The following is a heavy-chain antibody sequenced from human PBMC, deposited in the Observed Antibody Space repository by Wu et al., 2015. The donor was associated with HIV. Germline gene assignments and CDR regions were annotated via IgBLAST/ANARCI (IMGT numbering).Heavy chain of an antibody. CDR3: ARDPVYSSGLVPSFFDY. D-gene: IGHD6-19*01. Sequence: QVQLVQSGAEVKKPGSSVKVSCKSSGSTLNAYAFSWVRQAPGQGLEWMGRFIPLFDTANYAQKFQGRVTITANESTSTAYMELSTLRSEDTAMYYCARDPVYSSGLVPSFFDYWGQGTLVTVSS. V-gene: IGHV1-69*13. J-gene: IGHJ4*02. CDR1: GSTLNAYA. CDR2: FIPLFDTA.